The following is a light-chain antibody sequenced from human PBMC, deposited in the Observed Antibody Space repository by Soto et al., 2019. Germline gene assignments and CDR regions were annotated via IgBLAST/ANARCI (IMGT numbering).Light chain of an antibody. Sequence: GDRVTITCRASQSITYWLAWYQQKPGRAPKLLIYDVFNLQSGVPSRFSGSGYGTEFTLTISSLQPDDSATYYCQQYHSFSFTFGQGTKLEIK. CDR1: QSITYW. V-gene: IGKV1-5*01. J-gene: IGKJ2*01. CDR3: QQYHSFSFT. CDR2: DVF.